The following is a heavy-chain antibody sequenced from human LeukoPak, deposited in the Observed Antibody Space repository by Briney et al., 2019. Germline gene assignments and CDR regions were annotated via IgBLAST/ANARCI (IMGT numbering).Heavy chain of an antibody. CDR2: IWYDGSNK. D-gene: IGHD1-26*01. Sequence: GGSLRLSCAASGFTFSSYGMHWVRQAPGKGLEWVAVIWYDGSNKYYADSVKGRFTISRDNSKNTLYLQMNSLRAEDTAVYYCARGGGSYDYYFDYWGQGTLVAVSS. J-gene: IGHJ4*02. CDR1: GFTFSSYG. CDR3: ARGGGSYDYYFDY. V-gene: IGHV3-33*01.